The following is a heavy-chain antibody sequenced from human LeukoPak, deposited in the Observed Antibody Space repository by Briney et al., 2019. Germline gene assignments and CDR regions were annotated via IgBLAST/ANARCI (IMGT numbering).Heavy chain of an antibody. Sequence: ASVKVSCKASGYTFTGYYMHWVRQAPGQGLEWMGWINPNSGGTNYAQKFQGWVTMTRDTSISTAYMELSRLRSEDTAVYYCARHGVHYYYYMDVWGKGTTVTVSS. CDR3: ARHGVHYYYYMDV. D-gene: IGHD6-6*01. CDR1: GYTFTGYY. CDR2: INPNSGGT. V-gene: IGHV1-2*04. J-gene: IGHJ6*03.